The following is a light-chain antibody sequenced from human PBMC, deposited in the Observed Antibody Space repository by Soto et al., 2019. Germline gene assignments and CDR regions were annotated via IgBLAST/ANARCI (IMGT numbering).Light chain of an antibody. CDR3: LQYNSNSPT. Sequence: DIQMTQSPSYLSASVGDRFTITCRSSQSISRNLNWYQLKPGTAPKRLVYEASNLQSGVPSRFSGSGSGTEFTLTIISRQQEDVATYFCLQYNSNSPTFGDGTKVDIK. J-gene: IGKJ3*01. V-gene: IGKV1-17*01. CDR1: QSISRN. CDR2: EAS.